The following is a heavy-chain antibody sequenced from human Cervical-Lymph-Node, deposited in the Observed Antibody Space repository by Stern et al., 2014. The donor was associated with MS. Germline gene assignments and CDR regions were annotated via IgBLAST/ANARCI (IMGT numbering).Heavy chain of an antibody. Sequence: QVQLVESGPGLVKPSETLSLTCTVSGNSISGYYWSWIRQPPGKGLEWIGYIYYSGSTRYTPSIKSRVSISVDTSKNQFSLELSSVTAADTAVYYCARTYYYDSSGYYFDYWGQGTLVTVSS. CDR3: ARTYYYDSSGYYFDY. CDR2: IYYSGST. D-gene: IGHD3-22*01. CDR1: GNSISGYY. J-gene: IGHJ4*02. V-gene: IGHV4-59*01.